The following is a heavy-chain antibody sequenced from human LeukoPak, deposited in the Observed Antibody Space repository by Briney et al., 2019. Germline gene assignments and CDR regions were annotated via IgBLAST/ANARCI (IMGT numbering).Heavy chain of an antibody. J-gene: IGHJ4*02. V-gene: IGHV3-21*01. CDR3: ARETPDSSGWD. D-gene: IGHD6-19*01. CDR1: GFTFSSYS. CDR2: ISTSSSYI. Sequence: GGSLRLSCAASGFTFSSYSMNWVRQAPGKGLEWVSFISTSSSYIHNADSVKGRFTISRDNAENSLYLQMNSLRAEDTAVYYCARETPDSSGWDWGQGTLVTVSS.